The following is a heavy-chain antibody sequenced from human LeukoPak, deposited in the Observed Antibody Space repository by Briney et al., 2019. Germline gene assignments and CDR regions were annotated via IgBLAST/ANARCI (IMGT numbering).Heavy chain of an antibody. CDR3: ARDPGVEYCSGGSCYGAFDI. CDR2: ISSSSSTI. V-gene: IGHV3-48*04. CDR1: GFTFSSYS. J-gene: IGHJ3*02. Sequence: TGGSLRLSCAASGFTFSSYSMNWVRQAPGKGLEWVSYISSSSSTIYYADSVKGRFTISRDNAKNSLYLQMNSLRAEDTAVYYCARDPGVEYCSGGSCYGAFDIWGQGTMVTVSS. D-gene: IGHD2-15*01.